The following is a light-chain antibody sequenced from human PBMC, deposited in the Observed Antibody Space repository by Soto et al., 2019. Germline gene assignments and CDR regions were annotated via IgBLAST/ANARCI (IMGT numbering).Light chain of an antibody. CDR1: QSVSSN. V-gene: IGKV3-15*01. Sequence: TLSLAPLSLSHGERATISCWASQSVSSNLAWYQQKPGQAPRLLIYGASTRATGLPARFSGSGSGTDFTLTIGSLEAEDFARYCGQQYNTSPFAFGEGTKVDIK. CDR2: GAS. CDR3: QQYNTSPFA. J-gene: IGKJ1*01.